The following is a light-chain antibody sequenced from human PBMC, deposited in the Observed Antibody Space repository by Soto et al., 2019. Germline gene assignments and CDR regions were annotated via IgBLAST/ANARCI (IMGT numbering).Light chain of an antibody. CDR1: TGAVVSGHY. CDR3: LLAYSGTEV. Sequence: QTVVTQEPSLTVSPGGTVTLTCGSSTGAVVSGHYPYWFQQQPGQAPRTLIYDTTKKHSWTAARFSGSLLGGKAALTLSGAQPEDEAEYYCLLAYSGTEVFGGGTKVTVL. V-gene: IGLV7-46*01. J-gene: IGLJ3*02. CDR2: DTT.